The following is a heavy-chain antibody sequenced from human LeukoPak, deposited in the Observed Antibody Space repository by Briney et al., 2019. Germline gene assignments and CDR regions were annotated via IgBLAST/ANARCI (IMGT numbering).Heavy chain of an antibody. CDR2: MNEYGSEI. V-gene: IGHV3-7*01. CDR3: ARPRGCGSSRCNNFDY. D-gene: IGHD2-2*01. CDR1: GFNFRDFS. J-gene: IGHJ4*02. Sequence: GGSLRLSCSVSGFNFRDFSMSWVRQAPGKGLEWVAKMNEYGSEIFYVDSVKGRFTISRDNGKNSLYLQMNRLRAEDTAVYYCARPRGCGSSRCNNFDYWGQGTLVTVSS.